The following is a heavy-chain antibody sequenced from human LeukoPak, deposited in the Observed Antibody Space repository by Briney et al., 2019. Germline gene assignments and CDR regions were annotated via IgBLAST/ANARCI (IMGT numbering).Heavy chain of an antibody. CDR2: ISYDGSNK. CDR3: AKEAENYAAYYMDV. CDR1: GFLFSRYG. V-gene: IGHV3-30*18. Sequence: GGSLRLSCAASGFLFSRYGMHWVRQAPGKGLEWVSVISYDGSNKYYADSVKGRFTISRDNSKNTLYLQMNSLRAEDTAVYYCAKEAENYAAYYMDVWGKGTTVTISS. D-gene: IGHD3-16*01. J-gene: IGHJ6*03.